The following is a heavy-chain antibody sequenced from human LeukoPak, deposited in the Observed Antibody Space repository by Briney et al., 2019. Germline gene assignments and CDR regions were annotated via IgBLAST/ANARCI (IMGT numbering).Heavy chain of an antibody. V-gene: IGHV3-23*01. D-gene: IGHD6-19*01. J-gene: IGHJ4*02. Sequence: GGSLRLSCAASGFTFSTYDMTWVRQAPGKGLEWVSSISGSGGSTYYAVSVKGRFTTSRDNSKNTLYLQMNGLRAEDTAVYYCAKDLAAVPGNKYFAYWGQGTLVTVSS. CDR3: AKDLAAVPGNKYFAY. CDR2: ISGSGGST. CDR1: GFTFSTYD.